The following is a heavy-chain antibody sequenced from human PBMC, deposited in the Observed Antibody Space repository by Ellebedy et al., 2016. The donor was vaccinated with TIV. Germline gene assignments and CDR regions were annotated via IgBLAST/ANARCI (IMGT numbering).Heavy chain of an antibody. Sequence: QVSCKGSGYSFTTYWIGWVRQMPGKGLEWMGIIYPGYSDTRSSPSFQGQVTISADKSTSTAYLQLSSLKASDTAMYFCVRQRDYLWPRNDYWGQGTLVTVSS. CDR1: GYSFTTYW. V-gene: IGHV5-51*01. CDR2: IYPGYSDT. CDR3: VRQRDYLWPRNDY. D-gene: IGHD3-16*01. J-gene: IGHJ4*02.